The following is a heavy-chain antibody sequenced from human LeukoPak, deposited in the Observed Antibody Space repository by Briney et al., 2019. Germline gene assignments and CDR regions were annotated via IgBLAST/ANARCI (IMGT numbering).Heavy chain of an antibody. D-gene: IGHD2-2*01. Sequence: GSLRLSCAASEFSVGSNYMTWIRQPPGKGLEWIGEINHSGSTNYNPSLKSRVTISVDTSKNQFSLKLSSVTAADTAVYYCARESCSSTSCYEDAFDIWGQGTMVTVSS. CDR1: EFSVGSNY. V-gene: IGHV4-34*01. CDR2: INHSGST. J-gene: IGHJ3*02. CDR3: ARESCSSTSCYEDAFDI.